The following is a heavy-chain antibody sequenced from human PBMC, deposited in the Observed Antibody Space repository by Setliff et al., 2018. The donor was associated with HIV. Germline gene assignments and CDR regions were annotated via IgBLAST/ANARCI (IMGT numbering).Heavy chain of an antibody. J-gene: IGHJ4*02. CDR2: IDWDDAK. D-gene: IGHD3-10*01. V-gene: IGHV2-70*11. Sequence: SCPMLVNPTQTLTLTCTFSGFSLSPRGMSVSWIRQPPGKALEWLARIDWDDAKYYSTSLKTRLTISKDTSKNQVVLTMTNMDPVDTATYYCARGSESLTYFDNLGPGTLVTVSS. CDR1: GFSLSPRGMS. CDR3: ARGSESLTYFDN.